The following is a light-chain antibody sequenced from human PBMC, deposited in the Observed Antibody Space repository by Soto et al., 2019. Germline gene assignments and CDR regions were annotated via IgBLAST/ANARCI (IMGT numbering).Light chain of an antibody. J-gene: IGLJ1*01. CDR3: SSYTSSSSLYV. CDR2: EVS. V-gene: IGLV2-14*01. CDR1: SSDVGGYNY. Sequence: QSVLTQPASVSGSPGQSITISCTGTSSDVGGYNYVSWYQQHPGTAPKLMIYEVSNRPSGLSNRFSGSKSGNTASLTISGLQAEDEDDYYCSSYTSSSSLYVFGTGTKVTVL.